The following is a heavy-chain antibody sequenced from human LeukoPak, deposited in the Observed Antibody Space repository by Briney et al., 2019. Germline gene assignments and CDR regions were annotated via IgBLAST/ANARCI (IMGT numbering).Heavy chain of an antibody. J-gene: IGHJ4*02. CDR2: ISGSGGST. CDR3: AKEYGSSWYFFDY. Sequence: PGGSLRLSCAASGFTFSTYAMSWVRQAPGKGLEWVSTISGSGGSTHYADSVKGRFTISRDNSKNTLYLQMNSLRADDTAVYYCAKEYGSSWYFFDYWGQGTLVTVSS. CDR1: GFTFSTYA. V-gene: IGHV3-23*01. D-gene: IGHD6-13*01.